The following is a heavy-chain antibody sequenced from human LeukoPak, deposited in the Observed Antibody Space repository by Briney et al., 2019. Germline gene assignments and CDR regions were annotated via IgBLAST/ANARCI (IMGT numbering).Heavy chain of an antibody. D-gene: IGHD6-6*01. CDR3: ARERRQLVQGDFDY. J-gene: IGHJ4*02. CDR2: IIPIFGTA. CDR1: GGTFSSYA. V-gene: IGHV1-69*13. Sequence: SVKVSCKASGGTFSSYAISWVRQAPGQGLEWMGGIIPIFGTANYAQKFQGRVTITADESTSTAYMELSSLRSEDTAVYYCARERRQLVQGDFDYWGQGTLVTVSS.